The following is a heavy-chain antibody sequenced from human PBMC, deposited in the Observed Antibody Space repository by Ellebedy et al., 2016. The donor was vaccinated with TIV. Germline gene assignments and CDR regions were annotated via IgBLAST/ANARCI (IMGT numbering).Heavy chain of an antibody. J-gene: IGHJ3*02. CDR3: ATTLMQYGSGPTDAFDI. V-gene: IGHV1-24*01. CDR2: FDPEDGET. D-gene: IGHD3-10*01. Sequence: ASVKVSCXVSGYTLTELSMHWVRQAPGKGLEWMGGFDPEDGETIYAQKFQGRVTMTEDTSTDTAYMELSSLRSEDTAVYYCATTLMQYGSGPTDAFDIWGQGTMVTVSS. CDR1: GYTLTELS.